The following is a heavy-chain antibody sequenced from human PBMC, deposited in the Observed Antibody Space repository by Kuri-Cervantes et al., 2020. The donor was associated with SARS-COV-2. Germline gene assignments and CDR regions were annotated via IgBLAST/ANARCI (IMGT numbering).Heavy chain of an antibody. CDR2: INSDGSST. CDR1: GFTFNSYW. CDR3: ARDRYDFWSGLGYYYYGMDA. J-gene: IGHJ6*02. V-gene: IGHV3-74*01. Sequence: GGSLRLSCAASGFTFNSYWMHWVRQAPGKGLVWVSRINSDGSSTSYADSVKGRFTISRDNAKNTLYLQMNSLRAEDTAVYYCARDRYDFWSGLGYYYYGMDAWGQGTTVTVSS. D-gene: IGHD3-3*01.